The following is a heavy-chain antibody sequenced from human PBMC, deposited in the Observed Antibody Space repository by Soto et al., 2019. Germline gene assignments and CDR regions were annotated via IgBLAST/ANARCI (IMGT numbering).Heavy chain of an antibody. D-gene: IGHD2-8*02. CDR3: VKDRSDTWSFDY. Sequence: QVQLVESGGGVVQPGRSLRLSCSASGFTYSSCVMHWVRQVPGKGLEWLAVVSHDGTLYPYADSVKGRFTISRDNSRKMLYLQMNSLRPDDTAVYYCVKDRSDTWSFDYWGQGTLVTVSS. J-gene: IGHJ4*02. CDR1: GFTYSSCV. V-gene: IGHV3-30*18. CDR2: VSHDGTLY.